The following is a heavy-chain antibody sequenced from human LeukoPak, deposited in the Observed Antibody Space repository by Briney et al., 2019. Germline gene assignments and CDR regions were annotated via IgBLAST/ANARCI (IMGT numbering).Heavy chain of an antibody. CDR2: IYYSGTT. CDR1: GGSISSSSYY. Sequence: SETLSLTCTVSGGSISSSSYYWGWIRQTPGEGLEWIATIYYSGTTYYNPSLKSRVTISGDTSKNQFSLKLSSVTAADTAVYYCARLNSYYFDYWGQGNLVTVSS. CDR3: ARLNSYYFDY. V-gene: IGHV4-39*07. J-gene: IGHJ4*02. D-gene: IGHD5-18*01.